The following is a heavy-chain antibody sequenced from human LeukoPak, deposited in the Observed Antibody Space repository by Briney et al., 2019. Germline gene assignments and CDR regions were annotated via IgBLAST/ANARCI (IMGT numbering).Heavy chain of an antibody. D-gene: IGHD2-2*01. V-gene: IGHV3-23*01. CDR1: GFTFTSYA. CDR2: IRGSGGST. CDR3: AKAGDIVVVPAANLHFDY. Sequence: PGRSLRLSCAASGFTFTSYAMSWVRQAPGKGLEWVSAIRGSGGSTYYADSVKGRFTISRDNSKNTLYLQMNSVSAEDTAVYYCAKAGDIVVVPAANLHFDYWGQGTLVTVSS. J-gene: IGHJ4*02.